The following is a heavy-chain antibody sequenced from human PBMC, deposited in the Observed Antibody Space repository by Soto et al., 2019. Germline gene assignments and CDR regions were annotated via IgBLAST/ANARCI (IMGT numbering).Heavy chain of an antibody. CDR2: ISAYNGNT. CDR1: GYTFTSYG. V-gene: IGHV1-18*01. D-gene: IGHD6-13*01. Sequence: QVQLVQSGAEVKKPGASVKVSCKASGYTFTSYGISWVRQAPGQGLEWMGWISAYNGNTNYAQKLQGRVTMTTDTSKSTALKGGRRLRTEDPGVYYCARGGVYSSSRNWFDPWGQGTLVTVSS. J-gene: IGHJ5*02. CDR3: ARGGVYSSSRNWFDP.